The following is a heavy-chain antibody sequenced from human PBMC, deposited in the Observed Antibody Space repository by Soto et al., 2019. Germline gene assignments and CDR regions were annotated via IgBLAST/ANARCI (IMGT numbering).Heavy chain of an antibody. CDR1: GYTFTSDY. CDR3: AREDFVGVGAPAY. D-gene: IGHD1-26*01. J-gene: IGHJ4*02. V-gene: IGHV1-46*01. Sequence: ASVKVSCKASGYTFTSDYMHWVRQAPGQGLEWMARINPGDGSTIYSQNFQGRFSVTRDTSTSTVYMDLSSLRSEDTAGYYCAREDFVGVGAPAYWSQGTLVTVSS. CDR2: INPGDGST.